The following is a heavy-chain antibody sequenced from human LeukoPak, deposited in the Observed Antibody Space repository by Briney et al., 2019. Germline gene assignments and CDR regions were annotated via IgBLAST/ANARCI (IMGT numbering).Heavy chain of an antibody. V-gene: IGHV1-8*01. CDR3: ARGLNLQYFDWLN. J-gene: IGHJ4*02. CDR1: GYTFTSYD. D-gene: IGHD3-9*01. Sequence: GASVKVSCKASGYTFTSYDINWVRQATGQGLEWMGWMSPNSGNTGYAQKFQGRVTMTRNTSISTAYMELSSLRSEDTAVYYCARGLNLQYFDWLNWGQGTLVTVSS. CDR2: MSPNSGNT.